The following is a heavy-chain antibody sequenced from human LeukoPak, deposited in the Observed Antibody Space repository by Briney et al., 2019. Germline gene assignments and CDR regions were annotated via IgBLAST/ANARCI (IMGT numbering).Heavy chain of an antibody. CDR1: GGSISSYY. J-gene: IGHJ4*02. CDR2: IYYSGST. Sequence: IPSETLSLTCTVSGGSISSYYWSWIRQPPGKGLEWIGYIYYSGSTNYNPSLKSRVTISVDTSKNQFSLKLSSVTAADTAVYYCARLVGAPYYFDCWGQGTLVTVSS. CDR3: ARLVGAPYYFDC. V-gene: IGHV4-59*01. D-gene: IGHD1-26*01.